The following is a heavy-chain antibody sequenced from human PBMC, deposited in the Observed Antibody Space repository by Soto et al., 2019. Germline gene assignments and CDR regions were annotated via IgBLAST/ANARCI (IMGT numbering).Heavy chain of an antibody. CDR2: INVGNGNT. Sequence: APVEVSCKGSGYNLLRYSIHCVRPAPRQRLEWMGWINVGNGNTKYSQKFQGRVTITRDTSASTAYVELSSLTSEDTAVYYCARDRRQVPVLGLYYYDYWGQGTLVTVSS. V-gene: IGHV1-3*01. CDR3: ARDRRQVPVLGLYYYDY. CDR1: GYNLLRYS. D-gene: IGHD3-16*01. J-gene: IGHJ4*02.